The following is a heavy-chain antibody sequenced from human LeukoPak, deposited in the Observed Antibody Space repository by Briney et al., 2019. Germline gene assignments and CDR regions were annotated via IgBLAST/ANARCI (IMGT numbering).Heavy chain of an antibody. J-gene: IGHJ6*03. D-gene: IGHD4-17*01. CDR1: GFTFSGSG. Sequence: GESLRLSCAASGFTFSGSGMHWVRQAPGKGLEWVAFIRYHGSDKYYADSVKGRFTISRDNSKNTLYLQMNSLRAEDTAVYYCAKVAVYYYYMDVWGKGTTVTVSS. CDR3: AKVAVYYYYMDV. V-gene: IGHV3-30*02. CDR2: IRYHGSDK.